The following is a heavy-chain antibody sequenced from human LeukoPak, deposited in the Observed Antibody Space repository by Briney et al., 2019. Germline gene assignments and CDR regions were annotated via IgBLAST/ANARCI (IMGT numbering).Heavy chain of an antibody. D-gene: IGHD2-15*01. Sequence: GGSLRLSCIASGVAIGSSWMSWVRQSPGKRLEWVANVNPGGSVQNYVDSVTGRFTVSRDNAKNSLYLQMNNLRADDTAVYYCATTFPYCSEDNCALGGQGTLVTVSS. J-gene: IGHJ1*01. V-gene: IGHV3-7*01. CDR2: VNPGGSVQ. CDR3: ATTFPYCSEDNCAL. CDR1: GVAIGSSW.